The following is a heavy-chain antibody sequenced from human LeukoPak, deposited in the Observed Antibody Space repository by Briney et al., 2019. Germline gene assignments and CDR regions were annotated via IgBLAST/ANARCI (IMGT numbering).Heavy chain of an antibody. CDR3: ARIRMPTSTGDAFDV. CDR1: GFTFNNFW. D-gene: IGHD5-24*01. Sequence: GGSLRLSCSASGFTFNNFWMTWVRQAPGKGLEWVAVMTYDGNNQYYADSVKGRFSVSRDNSRNTLYLQMNSLRAEDTAVYYCARIRMPTSTGDAFDVWGQGTMVPVSS. J-gene: IGHJ3*01. CDR2: MTYDGNNQ. V-gene: IGHV3-30*03.